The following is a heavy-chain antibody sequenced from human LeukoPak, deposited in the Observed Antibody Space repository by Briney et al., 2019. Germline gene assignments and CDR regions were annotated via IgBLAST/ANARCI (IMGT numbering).Heavy chain of an antibody. CDR3: ARGVHYDSSDYFDY. CDR2: MNPNSGNT. V-gene: IGHV1-8*01. J-gene: IGHJ4*02. D-gene: IGHD3-22*01. CDR1: GYTFTSYD. Sequence: ASMKVSCKASGYTFTSYDINWVRQATGQGLEWMGWMNPNSGNTGYAQKFQGRVTMTRNTSISTAYMELSSLRSEDTAVYYCARGVHYDSSDYFDYWGQGTLVTVSS.